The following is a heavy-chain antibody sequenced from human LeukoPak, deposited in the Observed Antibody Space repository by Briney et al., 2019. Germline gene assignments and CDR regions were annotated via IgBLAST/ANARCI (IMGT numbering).Heavy chain of an antibody. CDR3: ARCKASGSYYMGSYYYYYGMDV. CDR1: GFTFSSYS. Sequence: GGSLRLSCAASGFTFSSYSMNWVRQAPGKGLEWGSSISSSSSYIYYADSVKGRFTISRDNAKNSLYLQMNSLRAEDTAVYYCARCKASGSYYMGSYYYYYGMDVWGQGTTVTVSS. J-gene: IGHJ6*02. CDR2: ISSSSSYI. V-gene: IGHV3-21*01. D-gene: IGHD3-10*01.